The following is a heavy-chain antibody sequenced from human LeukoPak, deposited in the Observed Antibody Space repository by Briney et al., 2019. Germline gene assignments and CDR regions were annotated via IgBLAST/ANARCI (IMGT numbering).Heavy chain of an antibody. J-gene: IGHJ5*02. CDR1: GYSFTSHY. CDR2: INPSGSST. Sequence: GASVKVSCKASGYSFTSHYMHCVRQAPGQGLECMGLINPSGSSTLYAQKFQGRVTMTRDMSTTTDYMELSSLRSEDTAVYYCARDNSVGDIAWWFDPWGQGTLVTVSS. CDR3: ARDNSVGDIAWWFDP. V-gene: IGHV1-46*01. D-gene: IGHD3-16*02.